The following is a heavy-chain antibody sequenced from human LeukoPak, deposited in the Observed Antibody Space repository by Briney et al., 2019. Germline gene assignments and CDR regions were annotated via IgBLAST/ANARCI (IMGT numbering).Heavy chain of an antibody. Sequence: GGSLRLSCAASGFSFSNYSMHWVRQTPGKGLEWVAVISYDGSNKYYADSVKGRFAISRDNSKNTLYLQMNSLRAEDTAVYYCAACIAARPSWYYYYGMDVWGQGTTVTVSS. V-gene: IGHV3-30*03. CDR2: ISYDGSNK. CDR1: GFSFSNYS. D-gene: IGHD6-6*01. CDR3: AACIAARPSWYYYYGMDV. J-gene: IGHJ6*02.